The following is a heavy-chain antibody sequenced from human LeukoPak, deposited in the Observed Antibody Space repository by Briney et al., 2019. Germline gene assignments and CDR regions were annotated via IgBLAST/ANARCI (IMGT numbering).Heavy chain of an antibody. CDR2: ITTATSSYI. CDR3: ARDYGGPHYFDY. J-gene: IGHJ4*02. CDR1: GFTFSSHD. V-gene: IGHV3-21*01. D-gene: IGHD4/OR15-4a*01. Sequence: GGSLRLSCAASGFTFSSHDMNWVRQAPGKGLEWVSSITTATSSYIYYADSVKGRFTISRDDAKNSLYLQMDSLRAEYTAVYCCARDYGGPHYFDYWGQGTLVTVSS.